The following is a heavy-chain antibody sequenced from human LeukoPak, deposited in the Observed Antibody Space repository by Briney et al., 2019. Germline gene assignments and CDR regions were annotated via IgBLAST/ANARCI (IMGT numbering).Heavy chain of an antibody. CDR2: INPNSGGT. CDR3: ARVLVPAGALWYYYYYMDV. Sequence: ASVKVSCKASGYTFTSYYMHWVRQAPGQGLEWMGWINPNSGGTNYAQKFQGRVTMTRDTSISTAYMELSRLRSDDTAVYYCARVLVPAGALWYYYYYMDVWGKGTTVTISS. D-gene: IGHD2-2*01. J-gene: IGHJ6*03. V-gene: IGHV1-2*02. CDR1: GYTFTSYY.